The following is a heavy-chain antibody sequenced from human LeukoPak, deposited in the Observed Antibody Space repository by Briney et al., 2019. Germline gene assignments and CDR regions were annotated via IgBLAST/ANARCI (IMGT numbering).Heavy chain of an antibody. V-gene: IGHV1-2*02. CDR2: IDPNSGGT. J-gene: IGHJ6*03. D-gene: IGHD2-8*01. CDR3: ARGGLRVMVYRLYYMDV. Sequence: GASVKVSCEASRYTFSGYYIHWVRQAPGQGLEWMGWIDPNSGGTNYAQKFQGRVTMTREKSISTAYMELSRLRSDDTAVYYCARGGLRVMVYRLYYMDVWGKGTTVTISS. CDR1: RYTFSGYY.